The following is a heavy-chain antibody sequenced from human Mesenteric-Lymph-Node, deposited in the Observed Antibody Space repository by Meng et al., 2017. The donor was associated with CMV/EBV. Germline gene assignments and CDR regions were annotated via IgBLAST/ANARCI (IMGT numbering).Heavy chain of an antibody. CDR1: GFTFSAYW. Sequence: GGSLRLSCAASGFTFSAYWMHWVRQAPGKGLVWVSHINGDGSNTSYADSVRGRFTISRDNAKNTLYLQMSSLRVEDTAVYYCARDGPGYYGMDVWGQGTTVTVSS. V-gene: IGHV3-74*01. CDR3: ARDGPGYYGMDV. CDR2: INGDGSNT. J-gene: IGHJ6*02.